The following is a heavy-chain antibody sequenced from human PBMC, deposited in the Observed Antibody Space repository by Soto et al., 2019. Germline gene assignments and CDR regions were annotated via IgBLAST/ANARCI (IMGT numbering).Heavy chain of an antibody. CDR1: GGSISSSSYY. CDR2: IYYSGST. CDR3: ARHGGRRDYYDSSGYPLDGMDV. V-gene: IGHV4-39*01. D-gene: IGHD3-22*01. Sequence: QLQLQESGPGLVKPSETLSLTCTVSGGSISSSSYYWGWIRQPPGKGLEWIGSIYYSGSTYYNPSLKSRVTISVDTSKNQFSLKLSSVTAAVTAVYYCARHGGRRDYYDSSGYPLDGMDVWGQGTTVTVSS. J-gene: IGHJ6*02.